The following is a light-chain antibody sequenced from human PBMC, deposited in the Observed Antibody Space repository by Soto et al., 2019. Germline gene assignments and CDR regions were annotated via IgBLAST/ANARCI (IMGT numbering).Light chain of an antibody. V-gene: IGKV3-20*01. CDR1: QSLNSSY. CDR2: DAS. Sequence: DIVLTKSPGTLSLSLGEIATLSCRASQSLNSSYLAWYQQKPGQAPRLLIYDASSRATGIPDRFSGSGSGTDFTLTISRLEPEDSAVYYCQQYGSSPPITFGQGTRLEIK. J-gene: IGKJ5*01. CDR3: QQYGSSPPIT.